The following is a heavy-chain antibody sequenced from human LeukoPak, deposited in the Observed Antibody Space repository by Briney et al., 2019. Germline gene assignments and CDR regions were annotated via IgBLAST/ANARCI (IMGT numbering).Heavy chain of an antibody. CDR2: IKEDGIDK. Sequence: GGSLRLSCAASGFTFSNYWMSWVRQAPGKGLEWVANIKEDGIDKYYVGSVRGRFTISRDNAKNSLYLQMNSLRAEDTAIYYCVRYGSGSSRQFDYWGQGTLVTASS. D-gene: IGHD3-10*01. V-gene: IGHV3-7*03. CDR3: VRYGSGSSRQFDY. J-gene: IGHJ4*02. CDR1: GFTFSNYW.